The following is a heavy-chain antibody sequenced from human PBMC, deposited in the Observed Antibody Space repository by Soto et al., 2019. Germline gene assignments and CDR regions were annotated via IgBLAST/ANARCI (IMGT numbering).Heavy chain of an antibody. CDR3: ARDTNYYGSGSYYNNFDY. CDR2: ISSSSSTI. J-gene: IGHJ4*02. V-gene: IGHV3-48*01. D-gene: IGHD3-10*01. CDR1: GFTVNIYS. Sequence: GGSLRLSWEAYGFTVNIYSMKCVRQAPGKGLEWVSYISSSSSTIYYADSVKGRFTISRDNAKNSLYLQMNSLRAEDTAVYYCARDTNYYGSGSYYNNFDYWGQGP.